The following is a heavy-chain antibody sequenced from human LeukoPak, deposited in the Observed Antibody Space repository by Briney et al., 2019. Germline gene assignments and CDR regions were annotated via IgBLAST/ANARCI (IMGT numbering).Heavy chain of an antibody. J-gene: IGHJ4*02. Sequence: GGSLRLSCAASGFTFSAYGRHWVRQAPGRGLEWVAFIRFDGSNKYYADSVKGRFIISRDDSKDTLYLQMNSLRAEDTAVYYCAKAPGRYYFGSGTYYPFDYWGQGTLVTVSS. CDR3: AKAPGRYYFGSGTYYPFDY. V-gene: IGHV3-30*02. CDR1: GFTFSAYG. CDR2: IRFDGSNK. D-gene: IGHD3-10*01.